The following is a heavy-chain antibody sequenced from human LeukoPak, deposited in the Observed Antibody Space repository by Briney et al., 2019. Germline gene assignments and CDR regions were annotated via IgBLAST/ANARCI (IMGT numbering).Heavy chain of an antibody. V-gene: IGHV3-23*01. Sequence: GGSLRHSCAASGFTFSSYAVSWVRQAPGKGLEWVSAISGSGGSTYYADSVRGRFTISRDNSKNTLYLQMNSLRAQDTAVYYCAKGGPYCSGTSCYATVNYWGQGTLVTVSS. J-gene: IGHJ4*02. CDR3: AKGGPYCSGTSCYATVNY. D-gene: IGHD2-2*01. CDR1: GFTFSSYA. CDR2: ISGSGGST.